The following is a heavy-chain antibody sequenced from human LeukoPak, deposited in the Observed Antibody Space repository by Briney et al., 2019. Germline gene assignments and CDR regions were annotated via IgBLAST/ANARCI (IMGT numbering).Heavy chain of an antibody. V-gene: IGHV3-21*01. CDR3: AELGITMIGGV. CDR2: ISTSSSYI. Sequence: EGSLRLSCAASGFTFSSYSMNWVRQAPGKGLEWVSFISTSSSYIHNADSVKGRFTISRDNAENSLYLQMNSLRAEDTAVYYCAELGITMIGGVWGKGTTVTISS. CDR1: GFTFSSYS. D-gene: IGHD3-10*02. J-gene: IGHJ6*04.